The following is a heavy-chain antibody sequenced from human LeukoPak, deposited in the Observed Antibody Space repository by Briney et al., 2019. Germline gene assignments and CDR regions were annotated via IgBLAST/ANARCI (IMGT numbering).Heavy chain of an antibody. D-gene: IGHD5-18*01. J-gene: IGHJ4*02. V-gene: IGHV3-74*01. Sequence: GGSLRLSCAVSGFTFSSYWMHWVRQAPGKGLVWVSRVNSDGSSATYADSVKGRFTISRDNAKNTLYLQMNSLRAEDTAVYYRGRIKGYSYDYWGQGTLVTVSS. CDR1: GFTFSSYW. CDR2: VNSDGSSA. CDR3: GRIKGYSYDY.